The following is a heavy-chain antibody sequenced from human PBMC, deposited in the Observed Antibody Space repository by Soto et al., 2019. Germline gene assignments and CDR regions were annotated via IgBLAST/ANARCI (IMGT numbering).Heavy chain of an antibody. V-gene: IGHV4-31*03. CDR2: IYYSGST. CDR1: AGSITTVNYY. D-gene: IGHD3-22*01. Sequence: NPSETLSLTCTVSAGSITTVNYYWSWIRQHPGKGLEWIGYIYYSGSTYYNSSLKSRVTISLDTSKNQLSLKLSSVTAADTAVYYCAGHDTSGYQWYFDLWGRGTLVTVSS. CDR3: AGHDTSGYQWYFDL. J-gene: IGHJ2*01.